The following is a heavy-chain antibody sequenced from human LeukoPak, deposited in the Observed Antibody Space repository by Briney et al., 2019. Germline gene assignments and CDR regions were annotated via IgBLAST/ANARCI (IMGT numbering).Heavy chain of an antibody. J-gene: IGHJ4*02. CDR3: ARDPYCTGGSCYHRFDY. V-gene: IGHV4-4*02. D-gene: IGHD2-15*01. CDR1: GGSISSSNW. CDR2: IYHSGST. Sequence: SGTLSLTCAVSGGSISSSNWWSWVRQPPGKGLEWIGEIYHSGSTNYNPSLKSRVTISVDKSKNQFSLKLSSVTAADTAVYYCARDPYCTGGSCYHRFDYWGQGTLVTVSS.